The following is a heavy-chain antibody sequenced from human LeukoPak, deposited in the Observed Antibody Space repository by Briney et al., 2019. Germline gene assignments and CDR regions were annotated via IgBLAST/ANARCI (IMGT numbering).Heavy chain of an antibody. V-gene: IGHV4-59*01. CDR3: ARDRTPWMIDWYFDL. J-gene: IGHJ2*01. D-gene: IGHD2-15*01. Sequence: PSETLSLTCIVSGGSISIYYWNWIRQPPGKGLEWIGYIYNSGSTDYNPSLKRRVTISADTSKNQFSLKLSSVTAADTAVYYCARDRTPWMIDWYFDLWGRGTLVTVSS. CDR1: GGSISIYY. CDR2: IYNSGST.